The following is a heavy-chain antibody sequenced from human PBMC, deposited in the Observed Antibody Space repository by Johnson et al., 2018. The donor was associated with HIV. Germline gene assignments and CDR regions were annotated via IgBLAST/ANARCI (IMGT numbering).Heavy chain of an antibody. V-gene: IGHV3-66*01. CDR3: ARVISDYEWAFDI. J-gene: IGHJ3*02. CDR1: GFTVSSNY. CDR2: IYSGGST. D-gene: IGHD4-17*01. Sequence: MLLVESGGGVVRPGGSLRVSCAASGFTVSSNYMSWVRQAPGKGLEWVSVIYSGGSTYYADSVKGRFTISRDNSKNTLYLQMNSLRAEDTAVYYCARVISDYEWAFDIWGQGTMVTVSS.